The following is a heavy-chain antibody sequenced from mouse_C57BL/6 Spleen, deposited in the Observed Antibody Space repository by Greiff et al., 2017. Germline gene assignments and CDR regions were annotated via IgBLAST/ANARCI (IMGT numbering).Heavy chain of an antibody. Sequence: EVKLQESGGGLVQPGGSLSLSCAASGFTFTDYYMSWVRQPPGKALEWLGFIRNKANGYTTEYSASVKGRFTISRDNSQSILYLQMNALRAEDSATYYCARYKGTFDYWGQGTTLTVSS. CDR2: IRNKANGYTT. CDR3: ARYKGTFDY. J-gene: IGHJ2*01. D-gene: IGHD2-14*01. V-gene: IGHV7-3*01. CDR1: GFTFTDYY.